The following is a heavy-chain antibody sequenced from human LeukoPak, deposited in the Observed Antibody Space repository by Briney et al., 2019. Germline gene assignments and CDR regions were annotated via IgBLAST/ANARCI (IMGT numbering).Heavy chain of an antibody. CDR3: AGGYSWSFDL. J-gene: IGHJ2*01. D-gene: IGHD3-10*01. CDR2: INSDGSST. V-gene: IGHV3-74*01. Sequence: GGSLRLSCAASGFTFSSYWMHWVRQAPGKGLVWVSRINSDGSSTSYADSVKGRFTISRDNAKNTLYLQMNSLSVEDTAVYYCAGGYSWSFDLLGRGTLVTVSS. CDR1: GFTFSSYW.